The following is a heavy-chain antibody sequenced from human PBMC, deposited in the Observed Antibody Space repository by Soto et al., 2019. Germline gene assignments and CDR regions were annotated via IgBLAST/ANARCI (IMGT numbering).Heavy chain of an antibody. CDR2: IIPIFGTA. Sequence: GASVKVSCKASGGTFSSYAISWVRQAPGQGLEWMGGIIPIFGTANYAQKFQGRVTITADESTSTAYMELSSLRSEDTAVYYCAITYCDLWSRSGSYYGMDVWGQGTTVTVSS. CDR3: AITYCDLWSRSGSYYGMDV. D-gene: IGHD3-3*01. V-gene: IGHV1-69*13. J-gene: IGHJ6*02. CDR1: GGTFSSYA.